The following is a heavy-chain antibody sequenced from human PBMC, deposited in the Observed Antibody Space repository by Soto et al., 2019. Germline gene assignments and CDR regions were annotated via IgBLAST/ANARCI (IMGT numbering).Heavy chain of an antibody. CDR2: IYYSGST. CDR1: DGSISSGDYY. CDR3: ARAAVEYYYDSSGYFDWAPIDY. V-gene: IGHV4-30-4*01. Sequence: QTMSVTKSVFDGSISSGDYYWSWIRQPPGKGLEWIGYIYYSGSTYYNPSLKSRVTISVDTSKNQFSLKLSSVTAADTAVYYCARAAVEYYYDSSGYFDWAPIDYWGQGTLVTVSS. J-gene: IGHJ4*02. D-gene: IGHD3-22*01.